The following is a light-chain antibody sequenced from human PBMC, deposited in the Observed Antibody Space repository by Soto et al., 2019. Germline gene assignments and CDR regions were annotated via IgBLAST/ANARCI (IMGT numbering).Light chain of an antibody. Sequence: QSVLTQPASVSGSPGQSITISCTGTSSDVSRYNYVSWYQQYPGRAPKLIIFDVTNRPSGVSPRFSGSKSGNTASLTISGLQAVDEADYYCNSYTGTSARYAFGTGTKVTVL. V-gene: IGLV2-14*03. CDR3: NSYTGTSARYA. CDR1: SSDVSRYNY. CDR2: DVT. J-gene: IGLJ1*01.